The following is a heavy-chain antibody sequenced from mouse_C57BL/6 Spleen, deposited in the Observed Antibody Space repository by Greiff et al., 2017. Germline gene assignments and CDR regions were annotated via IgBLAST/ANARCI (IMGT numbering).Heavy chain of an antibody. D-gene: IGHD2-3*01. CDR2: IRSKSSNYAT. Sequence: EVQLVESGGGLVQPKGSLKLSCAASGFTFNTYAMHWVRQAPGKGLEWVARIRSKSSNYATYYADSVKDRFTISRDDSQSMLYLQMNNLKTEDTAMYYCVREGHDGYYVWFAYWGQGTLVTVSA. V-gene: IGHV10-3*01. CDR1: GFTFNTYA. J-gene: IGHJ3*01. CDR3: VREGHDGYYVWFAY.